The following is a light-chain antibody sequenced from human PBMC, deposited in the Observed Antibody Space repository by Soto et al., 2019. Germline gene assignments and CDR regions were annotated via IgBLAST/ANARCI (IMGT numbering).Light chain of an antibody. V-gene: IGKV3D-15*01. Sequence: EIVMTQSPATLSVSPGERATLSCRASQSVSSNLAWYQQKPGQAPRLLIYGASTRATGIPARFSGSESGTEFTLTISSLQSEDFAVYYWQQYNDWPPITFGQGTRLENK. J-gene: IGKJ5*01. CDR2: GAS. CDR1: QSVSSN. CDR3: QQYNDWPPIT.